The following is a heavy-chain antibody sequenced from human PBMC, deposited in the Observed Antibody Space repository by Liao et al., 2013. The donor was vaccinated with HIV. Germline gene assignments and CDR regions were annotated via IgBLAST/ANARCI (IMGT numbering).Heavy chain of an antibody. CDR1: GGSISSGSYY. CDR2: TYTSGST. D-gene: IGHD3-10*01. V-gene: IGHV4-61*02. J-gene: IGHJ2*01. CDR3: VRTPWFGLTENWYFDL. Sequence: QVQLQESGPGLVKPSQTLSLTCTVSGGSISSGSYYWSWIRQPAGKGLEWIGRTYTSGSTDYNPSLKSRVTISLDTSKNQFSLRLKSVTAADTAVYYCVRTPWFGLTENWYFDLWGRGTLVTVSS.